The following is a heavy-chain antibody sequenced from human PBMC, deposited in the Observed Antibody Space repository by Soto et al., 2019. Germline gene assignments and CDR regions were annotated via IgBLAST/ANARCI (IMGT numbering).Heavy chain of an antibody. D-gene: IGHD1-1*01. CDR1: GFTFSSYA. CDR3: AKFGNGGVPRGWFDP. V-gene: IGHV3-23*01. CDR2: ISGSGGST. Sequence: VGSLRLSCAASGFTFSSYAMSWVRQAPGKGLEWVSAISGSGGSTYYADSVKGRFTISRDNSKNTLYLQMNSLRAEDTAVYYCAKFGNGGVPRGWFDPWGQGTLVTVSS. J-gene: IGHJ5*02.